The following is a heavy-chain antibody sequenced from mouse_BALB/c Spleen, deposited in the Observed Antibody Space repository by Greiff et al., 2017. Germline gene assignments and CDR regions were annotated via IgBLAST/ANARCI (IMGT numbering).Heavy chain of an antibody. CDR2: ISSGGSYN. J-gene: IGHJ2*01. D-gene: IGHD2-4*01. CDR1: GYTFSSDA. CDR3: ARSPMITGNYFDY. V-gene: IGHV5-9-3*01. Sequence: EVQVVESGGGLVKPGGSLSLTCAVTGYTFSSDAMSWVRQTPEKRQEWVANISSGGSYNYYPDSVKGRFTITRDNAKNTLYLQMSSLRSEDTAMYYCARSPMITGNYFDYWGQGTTLTVSS.